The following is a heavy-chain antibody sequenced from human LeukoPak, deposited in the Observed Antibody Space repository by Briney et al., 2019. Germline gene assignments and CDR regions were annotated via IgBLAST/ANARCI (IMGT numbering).Heavy chain of an antibody. CDR1: DVSINSYY. CDR3: ARGRSNYYGMDV. CDR2: IYYNGNT. V-gene: IGHV4-59*01. J-gene: IGHJ6*02. D-gene: IGHD1-26*01. Sequence: SETLSLTCSVSDVSINSYYWNWIRRPPGKGLEWIGYIYYNGNTNYGPSLKSRVTMSVDTSKNLFSLKVSSVTAADTAVYYCARGRSNYYGMDVWGQGTTVTVSS.